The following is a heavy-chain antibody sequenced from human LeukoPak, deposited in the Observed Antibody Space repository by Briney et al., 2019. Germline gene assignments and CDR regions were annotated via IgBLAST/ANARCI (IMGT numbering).Heavy chain of an antibody. CDR1: GYTFTSYG. V-gene: IGHV1-18*01. D-gene: IGHD3-22*01. Sequence: ASVKVSCKASGYTFTSYGISWVRQAPGQGLEWMGWISAYNGNTNYAQKFQGRVTMTRDMSTSTVYMELSSLRSEDTAVYYCAREHSSSGYKNWFDPWGQGTLVTVSS. J-gene: IGHJ5*02. CDR2: ISAYNGNT. CDR3: AREHSSSGYKNWFDP.